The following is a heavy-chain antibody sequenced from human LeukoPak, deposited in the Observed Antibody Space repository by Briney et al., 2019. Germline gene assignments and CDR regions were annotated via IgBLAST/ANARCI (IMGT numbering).Heavy chain of an antibody. Sequence: GGSLRLSCAASGFTFSNYAMSWVRQAPGKGLEWVSAITGSGAGTFYADSVKGRFTISKDTSSNTLFLQMNSLRAEDTAVYYCAKDRNYYDSSAYYDYWGQGTLVTVSS. CDR1: GFTFSNYA. CDR2: ITGSGAGT. D-gene: IGHD3-22*01. CDR3: AKDRNYYDSSAYYDY. J-gene: IGHJ4*02. V-gene: IGHV3-23*01.